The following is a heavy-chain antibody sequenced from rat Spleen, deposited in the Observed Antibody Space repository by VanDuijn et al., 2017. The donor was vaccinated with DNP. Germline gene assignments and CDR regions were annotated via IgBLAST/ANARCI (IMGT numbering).Heavy chain of an antibody. CDR3: ARLRLEWEVRAMDA. CDR2: ISYGGST. J-gene: IGHJ4*01. D-gene: IGHD1-1*01. Sequence: EVQLQESGPGLVKPSQSLSLTCSVTGYSITSNYWGWIRKFPGSEMEWIGHISYGGSTRNNPSLKSRSSITRDTSKNQFFLQFNSLTTEDTATYCCARLRLEWEVRAMDAWGQGTSVTVSS. CDR1: GYSITSNY. V-gene: IGHV3-1*01.